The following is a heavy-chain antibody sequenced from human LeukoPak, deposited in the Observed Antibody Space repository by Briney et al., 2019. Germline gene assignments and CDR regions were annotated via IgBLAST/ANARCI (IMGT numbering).Heavy chain of an antibody. CDR2: ITDGGRT. V-gene: IGHV4-34*01. J-gene: IGHJ4*02. Sequence: SETLSLTCAVYGDSFSGHYWSWIRQPPGKRLEGIGEITDGGRTSYSPCLKSRATISIVPSQSQYSLQLDSVTAADTAIYYCVRRTRVAMPNALDLISDFWGQGTLVTVSS. D-gene: IGHD2-2*01. CDR1: GDSFSGHY. CDR3: VRRTRVAMPNALDLISDF.